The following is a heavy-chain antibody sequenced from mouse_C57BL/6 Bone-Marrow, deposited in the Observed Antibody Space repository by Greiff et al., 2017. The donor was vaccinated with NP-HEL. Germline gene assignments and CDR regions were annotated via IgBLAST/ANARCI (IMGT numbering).Heavy chain of an antibody. Sequence: EVKLEESGAELMRPGASVKLSCTASGFNIKDYYMHWVKQRPEQGLEWIGRIDPEDGDTEYAPKFQGKATMTADTSSNTAYLQLSSLTSEDTAVYCCTTDYYGSSHYAMDYWGQGTSVTVSS. CDR1: GFNIKDYY. V-gene: IGHV14-1*01. J-gene: IGHJ4*01. CDR2: IDPEDGDT. D-gene: IGHD1-1*01. CDR3: TTDYYGSSHYAMDY.